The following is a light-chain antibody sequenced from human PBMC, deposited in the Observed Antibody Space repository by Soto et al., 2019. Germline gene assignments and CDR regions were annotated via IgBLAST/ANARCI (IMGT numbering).Light chain of an antibody. CDR2: GAS. Sequence: TVWAQSSDTLSLSPAEISTQSCSATKRVTSSYLAWYQQKPGQAPRLLLYGASSRATGIPHRFSGSGSGTDFTLTISRLEPEDFAVYYCQQYGSSPIPFGQGTRLEIK. J-gene: IGKJ5*01. CDR1: KRVTSSY. V-gene: IGKV3-20*01. CDR3: QQYGSSPIP.